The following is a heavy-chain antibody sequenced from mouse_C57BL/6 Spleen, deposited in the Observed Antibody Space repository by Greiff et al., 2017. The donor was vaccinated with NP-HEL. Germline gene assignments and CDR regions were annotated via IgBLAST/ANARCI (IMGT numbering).Heavy chain of an antibody. Sequence: VHLVESGPELVKPGASVKLSCKASGYTFTSYDINWVKQRPGQGLEWIGWIYPRDGSTKYNEKFKGKATLTVDTSSSTAYMELHSLTSEDSAVYFCARLRQFDYWGQGTTLTVSS. CDR2: IYPRDGST. V-gene: IGHV1-85*01. J-gene: IGHJ2*01. CDR1: GYTFTSYD. CDR3: ARLRQFDY. D-gene: IGHD2-12*01.